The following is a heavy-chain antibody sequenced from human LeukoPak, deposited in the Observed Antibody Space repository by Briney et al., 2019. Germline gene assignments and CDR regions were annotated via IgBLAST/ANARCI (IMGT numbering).Heavy chain of an antibody. J-gene: IGHJ2*01. V-gene: IGHV4-34*01. CDR1: GGSFSYYY. CDR3: ARDGGYTYGYAYWYFDL. CDR2: ISHSGIT. Sequence: SETLSLTCAVYGGSFSYYYWSWIRQPPGKGLEWIGEISHSGITNYNPSLKSRVTMSVDTSKNQFSLKLSSVTAADTAVYYCARDGGYTYGYAYWYFDLWGRGTLVTVSS. D-gene: IGHD5-18*01.